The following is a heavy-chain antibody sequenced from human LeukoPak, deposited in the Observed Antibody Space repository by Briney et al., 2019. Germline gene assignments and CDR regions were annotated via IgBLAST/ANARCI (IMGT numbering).Heavy chain of an antibody. Sequence: GGSLRLSCAASGFTFSSYTMNWVRQAPGKGLEWLPSISGSSRYTYYADSVKGRFTISRDNAKNSLYLQINSLRAEDTAVYYCARATGYFDWLFPFDYWGQGTLVTVSS. D-gene: IGHD3-9*01. V-gene: IGHV3-21*01. J-gene: IGHJ4*02. CDR3: ARATGYFDWLFPFDY. CDR2: ISGSSRYT. CDR1: GFTFSSYT.